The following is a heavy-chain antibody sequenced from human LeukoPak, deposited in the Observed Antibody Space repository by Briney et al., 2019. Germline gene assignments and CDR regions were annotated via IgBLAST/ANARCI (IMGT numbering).Heavy chain of an antibody. CDR3: VRDVTAGNYYFYSGMHV. J-gene: IGHJ6*02. CDR2: INPISGGT. Sequence: ASVKVSCTASGYTFTAYYLHWVRQAPGQGLEWMGRINPISGGTNYAQKFQGRATMTRDTSITTAYMGLSGLTSDDTAVYYCVRDVTAGNYYFYSGMHVWGQGTTVTVSS. V-gene: IGHV1-2*06. CDR1: GYTFTAYY. D-gene: IGHD6-19*01.